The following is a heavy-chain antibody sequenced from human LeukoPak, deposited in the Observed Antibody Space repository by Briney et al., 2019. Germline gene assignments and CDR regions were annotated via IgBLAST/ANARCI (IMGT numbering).Heavy chain of an antibody. V-gene: IGHV3-15*01. CDR1: GFTFSNAW. Sequence: GGSLRLSCAASGFTFSNAWMSWVRQAPGKGLEWVGRIKSKTDGGTTDYAAPVKGRFTISRDDSKNTLNLQMNSLKTEDTAVYYCTTLETYYYDSSGYWAFDYWGQGTLVTVSS. CDR2: IKSKTDGGTT. CDR3: TTLETYYYDSSGYWAFDY. D-gene: IGHD3-22*01. J-gene: IGHJ4*02.